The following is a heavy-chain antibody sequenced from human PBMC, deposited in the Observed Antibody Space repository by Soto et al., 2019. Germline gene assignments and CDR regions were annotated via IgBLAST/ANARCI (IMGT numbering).Heavy chain of an antibody. CDR2: IYYSGST. J-gene: IGHJ6*02. V-gene: IGHV4-39*07. CDR1: GGSISSNNYY. D-gene: IGHD3-9*01. CDR3: ARELGAYYDIPYGMDV. Sequence: SETLSLTCTVSGGSISSNNYYWGWIRQPPGKGLEWIGNIYYSGSTYYNPSLKSRVTISVDTSKNQFSLKLSSVTAADTAVYYCARELGAYYDIPYGMDVWGQGTTVTVSS.